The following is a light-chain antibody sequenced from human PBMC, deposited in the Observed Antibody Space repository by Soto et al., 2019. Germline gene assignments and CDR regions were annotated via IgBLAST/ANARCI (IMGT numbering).Light chain of an antibody. J-gene: IGLJ1*01. Sequence: TPSRPPSVCGSTRQSFCISCTGTNSDVRGYNYVSWYQQHPGKAPKLMIYEVSNRPSGVSNRFSGYKYGHTASLTISGLQAEDEADYYLSSYTSSSLYVFGTGTTVTV. CDR2: EVS. CDR1: NSDVRGYNY. CDR3: SSYTSSSLYV. V-gene: IGLV2-14*01.